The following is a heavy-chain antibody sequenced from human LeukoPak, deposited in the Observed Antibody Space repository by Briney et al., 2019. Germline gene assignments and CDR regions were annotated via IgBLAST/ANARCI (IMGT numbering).Heavy chain of an antibody. V-gene: IGHV3-20*04. J-gene: IGHJ6*03. Sequence: GGSLRLSCAASGFTFDDYGMSWVRQAPGKGLEWVSGITWNGGSTGYADSVKGRFTISRDNAKNSLYLQMNSLRAEDTAVYYCARARPVNLPSPVVPAALRQASNYYYYMDVWGKGTTVTISS. CDR3: ARARPVNLPSPVVPAALRQASNYYYYMDV. CDR1: GFTFDDYG. CDR2: ITWNGGST. D-gene: IGHD2-2*01.